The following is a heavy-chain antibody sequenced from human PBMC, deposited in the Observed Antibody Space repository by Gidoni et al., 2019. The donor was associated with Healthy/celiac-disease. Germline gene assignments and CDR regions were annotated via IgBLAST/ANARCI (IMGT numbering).Heavy chain of an antibody. Sequence: EVQLLESGGGLVQPGGSLRLSCSASGFTFSSYAMSWVRQAPGKGLEWVSAISGSGGSTYYADSVKGRFTISRDNSNNTLYLQMNSLRAEDTAVYYCAKDEAGCSGGSCYLGLQDYWGQGTLVTVSS. V-gene: IGHV3-23*01. CDR3: AKDEAGCSGGSCYLGLQDY. D-gene: IGHD2-15*01. CDR2: ISGSGGST. CDR1: GFTFSSYA. J-gene: IGHJ4*02.